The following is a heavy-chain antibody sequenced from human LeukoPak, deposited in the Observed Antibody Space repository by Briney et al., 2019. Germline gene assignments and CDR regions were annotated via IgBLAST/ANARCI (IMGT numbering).Heavy chain of an antibody. J-gene: IGHJ4*02. D-gene: IGHD3-10*01. Sequence: PGGSLRLSCAASGFTFSSYGMHWVRQAPGKGLEWVAVISYDGSMKFYADSVKGRFTISRDNSKNTLYLQMNTLRPEDTAVYYCAKPYYYGSRSYMDYWGQGTLVTVSS. CDR1: GFTFSSYG. V-gene: IGHV3-30*18. CDR2: ISYDGSMK. CDR3: AKPYYYGSRSYMDY.